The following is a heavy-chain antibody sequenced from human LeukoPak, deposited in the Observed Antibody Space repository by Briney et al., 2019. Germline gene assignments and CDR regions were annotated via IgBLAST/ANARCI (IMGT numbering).Heavy chain of an antibody. Sequence: GGSLRLSCTVSGFTVSTNSMSWVRQAPGKGLEWVSFIYSDNTHYSDSVKGRFTTSRDNSKNTLYLQMNSLRAEDTAVYYCARRAGAYSHPYDYWGQGTLVTVSS. CDR1: GFTVSTNS. V-gene: IGHV3-53*01. CDR2: IYSDNT. CDR3: ARRAGAYSHPYDY. J-gene: IGHJ4*02. D-gene: IGHD4/OR15-4a*01.